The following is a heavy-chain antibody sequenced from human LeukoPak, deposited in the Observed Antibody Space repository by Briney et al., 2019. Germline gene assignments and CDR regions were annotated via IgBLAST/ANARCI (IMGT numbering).Heavy chain of an antibody. J-gene: IGHJ4*02. CDR1: GFTFSSYS. CDR3: ARVSQGSSSDFDY. CDR2: ISSSSSYI. Sequence: GGSLRLSCAASGFTFSSYSMNWVRQAPGKGLEWVSSISSSSSYIYYADSVKGRFTISRDNAKNSLYLQMNSLRAEDTAVYYCARVSQGSSSDFDYWGQGTLVTVSS. D-gene: IGHD6-6*01. V-gene: IGHV3-21*01.